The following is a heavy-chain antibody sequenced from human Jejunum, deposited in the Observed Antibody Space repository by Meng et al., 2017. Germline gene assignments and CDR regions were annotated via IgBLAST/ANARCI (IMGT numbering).Heavy chain of an antibody. J-gene: IGHJ5*02. Sequence: QLGESGGCLVQPGGYLRLSCAASGFTFSSSWMYWVRQAPGKGLVWVSRIKSDGTITYADSVKGRFTMSRDNAKNTVFLQMNSLRADDTAMYYCAKSGYSTSRFDPWGQGTLVTVSS. CDR2: IKSDGTI. D-gene: IGHD6-13*01. V-gene: IGHV3-74*03. CDR1: GFTFSSSW. CDR3: AKSGYSTSRFDP.